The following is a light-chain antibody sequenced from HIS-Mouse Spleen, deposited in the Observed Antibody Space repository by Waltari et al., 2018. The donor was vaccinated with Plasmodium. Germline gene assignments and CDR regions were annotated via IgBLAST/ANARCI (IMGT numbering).Light chain of an antibody. CDR2: DVS. J-gene: IGLJ2*01. CDR3: CSYAGSYTWV. Sequence: QSALTQPASVSGSPGQSITISCTGTRSDVGGYTYVSWYQQHPGKAPKLMIYDVSNRPSGFSNRFSGSKSGNTASLTISGLQAEDEADYYCCSYAGSYTWVFGGGTKLTVL. CDR1: RSDVGGYTY. V-gene: IGLV2-14*03.